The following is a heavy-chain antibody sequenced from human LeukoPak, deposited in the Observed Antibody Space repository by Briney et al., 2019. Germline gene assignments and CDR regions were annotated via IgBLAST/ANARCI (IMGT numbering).Heavy chain of an antibody. D-gene: IGHD3-9*01. V-gene: IGHV4-34*01. CDR3: AREALDDTSIGMDV. J-gene: IGHJ6*04. CDR2: INHSGST. CDR1: GGSFIGYY. Sequence: PSETLSLTCAVYGGSFIGYYWSWIRQPPGKGRSGIGEINHSGSTNYNPSLKSRVTISVDPSKNQFSLKLSSVTAADTAVYYCAREALDDTSIGMDVWGEGTTVTVSS.